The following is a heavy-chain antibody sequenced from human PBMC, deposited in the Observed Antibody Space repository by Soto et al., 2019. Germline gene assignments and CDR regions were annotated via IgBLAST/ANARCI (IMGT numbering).Heavy chain of an antibody. J-gene: IGHJ4*02. V-gene: IGHV5-51*01. Sequence: PGESLKISCKASGYTFTSHWIGWVRQMPGKGLEWMGVIYPDDSDTRYSPSFQGQVTISADKSIDTAYLQWSSLKASDTAFSYCARRLNYSSNPLDYWGQGTLVTVSS. D-gene: IGHD4-4*01. CDR1: GYTFTSHW. CDR3: ARRLNYSSNPLDY. CDR2: IYPDDSDT.